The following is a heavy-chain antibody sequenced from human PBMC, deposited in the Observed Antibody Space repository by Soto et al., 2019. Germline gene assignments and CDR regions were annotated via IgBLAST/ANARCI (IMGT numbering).Heavy chain of an antibody. CDR1: GATFTSYT. J-gene: IGHJ5*02. CDR3: TRQFPLVSAPSRFDP. V-gene: IGHV1-69*01. CDR2: IIPIFGTA. Sequence: QVQLVQSGAEVKKPGSSVKFSCKASGATFTSYTINWVRQAPGQGLEWMGGIIPIFGTANYAQNFQGRVTTTANESTSTAYVEVSSLLAEDTAVYYCTRQFPLVSAPSRFDPWGQGTLVTVSS.